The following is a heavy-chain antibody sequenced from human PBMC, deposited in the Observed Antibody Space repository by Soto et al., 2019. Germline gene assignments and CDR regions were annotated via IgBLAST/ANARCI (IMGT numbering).Heavy chain of an antibody. CDR2: ISSSSSSI. D-gene: IGHD3-10*01. J-gene: IGHJ6*02. Sequence: GGSLRLSCAASGFTFSSYSMNWVRQAPGKGLEWVSYISSSSSSIYYADSVKGRFTISRDNAKNSLYLQMNSLRAEDTAVYYCAKGLLIMVRKVIIPPQYYYGMDVWGQGTTVTVSS. V-gene: IGHV3-48*01. CDR1: GFTFSSYS. CDR3: AKGLLIMVRKVIIPPQYYYGMDV.